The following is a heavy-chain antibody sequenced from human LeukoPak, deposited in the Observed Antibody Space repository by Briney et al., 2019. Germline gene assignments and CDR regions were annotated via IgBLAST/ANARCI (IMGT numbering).Heavy chain of an antibody. Sequence: GGSLRLSCAASGFTFSSYEMNWVRQAPGKGLEWVSYISSSGSTIYYADSVKGRFTISRDNAKNSLYVQMNSLRAEDTAVYYCARDSSWYDYWGQGTLVTVSS. CDR3: ARDSSWYDY. CDR1: GFTFSSYE. D-gene: IGHD6-13*01. V-gene: IGHV3-48*03. CDR2: ISSSGSTI. J-gene: IGHJ4*02.